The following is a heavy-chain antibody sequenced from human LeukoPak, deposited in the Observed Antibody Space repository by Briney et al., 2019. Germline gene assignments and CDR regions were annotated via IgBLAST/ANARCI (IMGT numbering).Heavy chain of an antibody. CDR2: INPSGVST. J-gene: IGHJ4*02. CDR1: GYTFTSYY. D-gene: IGHD1-1*01. Sequence: ASVKVSCKASGYTFTSYYMHWVRQAPGQGLEWMGIINPSGVSTSYAQKFQGRVTMTRDTSTSTVYMELSSLRSEDTAVYYCARGKLERRSRRYFDYWGQGTLVTVSS. CDR3: ARGKLERRSRRYFDY. V-gene: IGHV1-46*03.